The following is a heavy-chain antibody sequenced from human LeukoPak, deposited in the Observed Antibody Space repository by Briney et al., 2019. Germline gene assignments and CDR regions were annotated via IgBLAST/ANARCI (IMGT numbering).Heavy chain of an antibody. V-gene: IGHV3-30*02. D-gene: IGHD3-16*01. J-gene: IGHJ4*02. CDR1: GFTLSRYA. Sequence: GGSLRLSCAAPGFTLSRYAMHWVRRAPGKGLEWVAFLQSDGNNRYYADSVKGRFTISRDNSKNTLFLQMSSLRAEDTAVYYCAKNWATYYFDYWGQGTLVTVSS. CDR3: AKNWATYYFDY. CDR2: LQSDGNNR.